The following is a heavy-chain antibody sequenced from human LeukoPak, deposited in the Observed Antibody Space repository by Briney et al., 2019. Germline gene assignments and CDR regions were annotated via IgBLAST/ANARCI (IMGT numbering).Heavy chain of an antibody. CDR3: ARSRYCSSTSCLTFDP. D-gene: IGHD2-2*01. CDR1: GGTFSSYA. V-gene: IGHV1-69*05. CDR2: IIPIFGTA. Sequence: SVKVSCKASGGTFSSYAISWVRQAPGQGLEWMGGIIPIFGTANYAQKFQGRVTITTDESTSTAYMELSSLRSEDTAVYYCARSRYCSSTSCLTFDPWGQGTLVTVSS. J-gene: IGHJ5*02.